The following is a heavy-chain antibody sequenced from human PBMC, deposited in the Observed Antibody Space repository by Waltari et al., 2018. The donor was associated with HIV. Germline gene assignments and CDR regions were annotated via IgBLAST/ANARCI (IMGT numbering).Heavy chain of an antibody. D-gene: IGHD2-21*02. J-gene: IGHJ4*02. V-gene: IGHV3-48*03. CDR2: SSGDSKKK. Sequence: EVRLVESGGGPVQPGGSLRLSCAVSGFTISLYNMNWVRQTPGKGLEWVADSSGDSKKKYYADSVKGCFIISKDNGQNFLHLQMDRLSVDDSAKYFCAREVTSSKVMNYWGQGTPVIVSS. CDR1: GFTISLYN. CDR3: AREVTSSKVMNY.